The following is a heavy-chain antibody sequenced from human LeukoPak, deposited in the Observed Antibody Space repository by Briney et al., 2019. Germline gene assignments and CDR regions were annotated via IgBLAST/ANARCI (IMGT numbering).Heavy chain of an antibody. V-gene: IGHV3-23*01. CDR3: AKGAEIDL. CDR1: GFTFTNYA. CDR2: VTGPGDTT. J-gene: IGHJ5*02. D-gene: IGHD3-16*01. Sequence: GESLKISCATSGFTFTNYAMNWVRQAPGKGLEWVSAVTGPGDTTYYADSAVYLQMNSLRAEDTAIYYCAKGAEIDLWGQGTLVTVSS.